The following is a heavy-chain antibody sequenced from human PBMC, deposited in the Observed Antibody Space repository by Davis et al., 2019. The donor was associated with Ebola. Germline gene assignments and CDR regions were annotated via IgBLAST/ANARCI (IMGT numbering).Heavy chain of an antibody. CDR1: GGSFSGYY. V-gene: IGHV4-39*01. CDR2: IYYSGST. J-gene: IGHJ6*02. Sequence: GSLRLSCAVYGGSFSGYYWGWIRQPPGKGLEWIGSIYYSGSTYYNPSLKSRVTISVDTSKNQFSLKLSSVTAADTAVYYCAGLYCSSTSCSYGMDVWGQGTTVTVSS. D-gene: IGHD2-2*01. CDR3: AGLYCSSTSCSYGMDV.